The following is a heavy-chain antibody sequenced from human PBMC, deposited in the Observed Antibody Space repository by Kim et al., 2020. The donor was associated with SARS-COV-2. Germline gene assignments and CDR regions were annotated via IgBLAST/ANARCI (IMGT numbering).Heavy chain of an antibody. CDR1: GFTFSSYA. J-gene: IGHJ6*02. D-gene: IGHD1-26*01. V-gene: IGHV3-23*03. Sequence: GGSLRLSCAASGFTFSSYAMSWVRQAPGKGLEWVAVIYSGGSSTYYADSVKGRFTISRDNSKNTLYLQMNSLRAEDTAVYYCAKATGGSYYHYGMDVWGQGTTVTVPS. CDR3: AKATGGSYYHYGMDV. CDR2: IYSGGSST.